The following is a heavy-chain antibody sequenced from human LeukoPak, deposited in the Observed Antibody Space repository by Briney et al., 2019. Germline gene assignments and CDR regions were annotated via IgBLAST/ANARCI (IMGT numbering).Heavy chain of an antibody. D-gene: IGHD4-17*01. J-gene: IGHJ6*03. Sequence: GASVKVSCKASGYTFTGYYMHWVRQAPGQGLEWMGWINPNSGGTNYAQKFQGRVTMTRDTSISTAYMELSRLRSDDTAVYYCARDYSVSYYYYYYMDAWGKGTTVTVSS. CDR1: GYTFTGYY. CDR3: ARDYSVSYYYYYYMDA. CDR2: INPNSGGT. V-gene: IGHV1-2*02.